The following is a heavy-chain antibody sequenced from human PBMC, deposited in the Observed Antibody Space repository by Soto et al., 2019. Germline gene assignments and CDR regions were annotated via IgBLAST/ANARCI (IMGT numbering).Heavy chain of an antibody. CDR2: IYYSGST. CDR1: GGSISSSSYY. V-gene: IGHV4-39*01. J-gene: IGHJ5*02. Sequence: SEMLSLTCTVSGGSISSSSYYWGWFRQPPGKGQEWIGSIYYSGSTYYNPSLKSRVTISVDTSKYQFSLKLSSVTAADTVVFYCARHDDHRSSWNDWFDPWGQGTLVTISS. D-gene: IGHD6-13*01. CDR3: ARHDDHRSSWNDWFDP.